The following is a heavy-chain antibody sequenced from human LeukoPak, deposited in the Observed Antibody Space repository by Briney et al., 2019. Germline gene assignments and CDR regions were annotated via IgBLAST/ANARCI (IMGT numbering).Heavy chain of an antibody. CDR3: ARDTYDILTGYYKWAFDI. V-gene: IGHV3-30*03. D-gene: IGHD3-9*01. CDR2: ITYDGYYK. J-gene: IGHJ3*02. Sequence: GTSLRLSCAASGFTFTNYGMHWVRQAPGKGLEWVALITYDGYYKYYSDSVKGRFTISSDTSKNTLYLQMNSLRAEDTAVYYCARDTYDILTGYYKWAFDIWGQGTMVTVSS. CDR1: GFTFTNYG.